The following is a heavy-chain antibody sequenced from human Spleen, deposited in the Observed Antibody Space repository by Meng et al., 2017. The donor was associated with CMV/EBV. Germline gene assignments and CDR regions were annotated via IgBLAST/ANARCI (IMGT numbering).Heavy chain of an antibody. J-gene: IGHJ3*02. CDR3: ARVFYDTRGYLSTFDI. CDR1: GGSISSYY. D-gene: IGHD3-22*01. CDR2: IYYGGTT. V-gene: IGHV4-59*01. Sequence: SEILSLTCTVSGGSISSYYWSWIRQPPGKGLEWIGYIYYGGTTNYNPSLNSRVTISVDTSKNQFSLRLNSVTAADTAVYYCARVFYDTRGYLSTFDIWGPGTVVTVSS.